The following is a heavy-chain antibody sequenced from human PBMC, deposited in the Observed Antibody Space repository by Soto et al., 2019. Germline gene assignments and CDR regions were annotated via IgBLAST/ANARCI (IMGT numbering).Heavy chain of an antibody. CDR2: IYYSGST. J-gene: IGHJ3*02. D-gene: IGHD1-26*01. V-gene: IGHV4-59*01. CDR3: ARHRSGSYYNGNWAFDI. CDR1: GGSISSYC. Sequence: SEMLRLTYTVSGGSISSYCCSWIRQKPGKGLEWIGYIYYSGSTNYNPSLKSRVTISVDTSKNQFSLKLSSVTAADTAVYYCARHRSGSYYNGNWAFDIWGQGTLVTVSS.